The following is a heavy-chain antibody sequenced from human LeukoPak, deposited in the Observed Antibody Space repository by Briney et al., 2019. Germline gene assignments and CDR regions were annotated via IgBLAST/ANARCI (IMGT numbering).Heavy chain of an antibody. CDR1: GFTFSSSA. V-gene: IGHV3-23*01. J-gene: IGHJ6*03. CDR2: ISGSGGST. D-gene: IGHD1-26*01. CDR3: ARDPYSGGYGSYYYYYMDV. Sequence: GGSLRLSCAASGFTFSSSAMSWVRQAPGKGLEWVSSISGSGGSTYYADSVKGRFTISRDNSKNTLYLQVNSLRAEDTAVYYCARDPYSGGYGSYYYYYMDVWGKGTTVTISS.